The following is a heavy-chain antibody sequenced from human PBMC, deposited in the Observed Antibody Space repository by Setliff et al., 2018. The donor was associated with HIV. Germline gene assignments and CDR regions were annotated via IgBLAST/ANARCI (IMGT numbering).Heavy chain of an antibody. Sequence: SLTCAVYGGSLSGYYWSWIRQPPGKGLEWFGEINHSGSTNYNPSLQSRVTISVDTSKNQFSLKLRSVTATDTAVYYCARLRSFGRAFEAVAGSFDPWGQGTLVTVSS. V-gene: IGHV4-34*01. CDR1: GGSLSGYY. D-gene: IGHD6-19*01. CDR3: ARLRSFGRAFEAVAGSFDP. J-gene: IGHJ5*02. CDR2: INHSGST.